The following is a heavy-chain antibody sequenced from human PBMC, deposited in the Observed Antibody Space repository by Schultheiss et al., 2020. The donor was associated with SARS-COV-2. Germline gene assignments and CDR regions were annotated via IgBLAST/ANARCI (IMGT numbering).Heavy chain of an antibody. D-gene: IGHD5-18*01. V-gene: IGHV3-7*01. CDR2: IKQDGSEK. Sequence: GGSLRLSCAASGFTFSSYSMNWVRQAPGKGLEWVANIKQDGSEKYYVDSVKGRFTISRDNAKNSLYLQMNSLRAEDTAVYYCARDDGYGFDYWGQGTLVTVSS. CDR3: ARDDGYGFDY. CDR1: GFTFSSYS. J-gene: IGHJ4*02.